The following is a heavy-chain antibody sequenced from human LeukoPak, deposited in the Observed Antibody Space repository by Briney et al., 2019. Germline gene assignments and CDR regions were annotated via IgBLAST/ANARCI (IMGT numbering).Heavy chain of an antibody. CDR1: GFTFSNAW. CDR2: ISGSAGST. V-gene: IGHV3-23*01. CDR3: AKDLRYSGSLRAMDY. Sequence: GGSLRLSCAASGFTFSNAWMSWVRQAPGKGLEWVSGISGSAGSTYYADSVKGRFTISRDNSKSTLSLQMNSLGAEDTAVYYCAKDLRYSGSLRAMDYWGQGTVVTVSS. D-gene: IGHD1-26*01. J-gene: IGHJ4*02.